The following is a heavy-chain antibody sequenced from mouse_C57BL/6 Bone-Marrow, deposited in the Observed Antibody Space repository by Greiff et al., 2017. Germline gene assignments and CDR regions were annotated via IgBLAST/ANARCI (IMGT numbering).Heavy chain of an antibody. J-gene: IGHJ4*01. Sequence: QVQLMESGPELVRPGVSVKISCTGSGYTFTDYAMHWVKQSHAKSLEWIGVISTYYGDASYNQKFKDKATMTVDKSSSTAYLELARLTSEDSAVYACERESSAGALSMDYWGQGTSVTVSS. CDR3: ERESSAGALSMDY. D-gene: IGHD3-2*02. CDR2: ISTYYGDA. CDR1: GYTFTDYA. V-gene: IGHV1-67*01.